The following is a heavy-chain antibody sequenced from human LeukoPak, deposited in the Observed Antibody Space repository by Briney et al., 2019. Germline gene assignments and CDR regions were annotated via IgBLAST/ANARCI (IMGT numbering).Heavy chain of an antibody. D-gene: IGHD6-19*01. CDR1: GGTFSSYA. CDR3: ANGRLGIGWFVY. Sequence: SVKVSCKASGGTFSSYAISWVRQAPGQGLEWMGRIIPILGIANYAQKFQGRVTITADKSTSTAYMELSSLRSEDTAVYYCANGRLGIGWFVYWGQGTLVTVSS. J-gene: IGHJ4*02. V-gene: IGHV1-69*04. CDR2: IIPILGIA.